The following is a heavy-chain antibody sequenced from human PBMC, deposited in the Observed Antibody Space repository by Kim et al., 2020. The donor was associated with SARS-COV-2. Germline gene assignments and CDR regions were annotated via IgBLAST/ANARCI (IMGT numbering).Heavy chain of an antibody. J-gene: IGHJ4*02. D-gene: IGHD3-22*01. Sequence: VEGPFTLSRDNSKNTLYLQMNSLRAEDTAVYYCAKADSSGYYYPFFFDYWGQGTLVTVSS. CDR3: AKADSSGYYYPFFFDY. V-gene: IGHV3-30*02.